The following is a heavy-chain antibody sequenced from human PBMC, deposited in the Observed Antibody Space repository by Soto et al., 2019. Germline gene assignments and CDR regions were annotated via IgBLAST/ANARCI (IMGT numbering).Heavy chain of an antibody. J-gene: IGHJ6*03. CDR1: GFTFSSYG. V-gene: IGHV3-30*18. CDR2: ISYDGSNK. CDR3: AKDWGYCSGGSCYGSEARYYYYYMDV. Sequence: QVQLVESGGGVVQPGRSLRLSCAASGFTFSSYGMHWVRQAPGKRLEWVAVISYDGSNKYYADSVKGRFTISRDNSKNTLYLQMNSLRAEDTAVYYCAKDWGYCSGGSCYGSEARYYYYYMDVWGKGTTVTVSS. D-gene: IGHD2-15*01.